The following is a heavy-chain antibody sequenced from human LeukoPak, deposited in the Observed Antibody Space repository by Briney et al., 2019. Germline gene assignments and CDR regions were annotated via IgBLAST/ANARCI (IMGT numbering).Heavy chain of an antibody. V-gene: IGHV3-21*01. D-gene: IGHD3-3*01. CDR3: ARDAPLYDFWSGGTDY. CDR2: ISSSSTYI. J-gene: IGHJ4*02. CDR1: GFTFDDYT. Sequence: GGSLRLSCAASGFTFDDYTMHWVRQAPGKGLEWVSYISSSSTYIYYADSVKGRFTISRDNAKNSLYLQMNSLRAEDTAVYYCARDAPLYDFWSGGTDYWGQGTLVTVSS.